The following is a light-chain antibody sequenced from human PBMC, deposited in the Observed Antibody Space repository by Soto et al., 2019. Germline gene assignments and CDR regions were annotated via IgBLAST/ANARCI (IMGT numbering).Light chain of an antibody. CDR1: SSNIGSNT. J-gene: IGLJ3*02. V-gene: IGLV1-44*01. CDR3: ATWDNSLNGWV. CDR2: TNY. Sequence: QPVLTQPPSASATPGQRVTISCSGSSSNIGSNTINWYQQLPGTAPQLLLYTNYQRPSGVPDRFSGSKSGTSASLAISGLQAEDEADYYCATWDNSLNGWVFGGGTKLTVL.